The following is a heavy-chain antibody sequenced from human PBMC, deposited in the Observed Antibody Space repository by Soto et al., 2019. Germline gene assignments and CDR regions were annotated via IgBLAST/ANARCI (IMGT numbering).Heavy chain of an antibody. V-gene: IGHV1-24*01. Sequence: ASVKVSCKVSGYTLTELSMHWVRQAPGKGLEWMGGFDPEDGETIYAQKFQGRVTMTEDTSTDTAYMELSSLRSEDTAVYYCIISPQTQYYFDYWGPGTLVTVSS. CDR3: IISPQTQYYFDY. CDR2: FDPEDGET. D-gene: IGHD3-10*01. J-gene: IGHJ4*02. CDR1: GYTLTELS.